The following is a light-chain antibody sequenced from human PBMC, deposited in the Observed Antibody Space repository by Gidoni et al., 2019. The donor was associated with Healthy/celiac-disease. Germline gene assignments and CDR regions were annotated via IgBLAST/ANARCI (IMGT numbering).Light chain of an antibody. Sequence: EIVLTQSPAPLSLSPGERATLSCRASQSVSSYLAWYQQKPGHAPRLLIYDASNRATGIPARFSGSGSGPAFTLTINSLEPEDFAVYYCQQRSNWPPTFGQGTKVEIK. CDR3: QQRSNWPPT. CDR1: QSVSSY. V-gene: IGKV3-11*01. CDR2: DAS. J-gene: IGKJ1*01.